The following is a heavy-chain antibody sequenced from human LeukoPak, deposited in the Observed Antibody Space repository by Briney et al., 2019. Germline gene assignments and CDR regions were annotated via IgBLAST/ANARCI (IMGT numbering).Heavy chain of an antibody. CDR3: TRVEETATTAAIIRKYSYYYYYMDV. CDR2: IKQDGSEK. D-gene: IGHD4-11*01. V-gene: IGHV3-7*01. J-gene: IGHJ6*03. CDR1: GFTFSTYR. Sequence: GGSLRLSCAASGFTFSTYRMSWVRQAPGKGLEWVANIKQDGSEKHYVDSVKGRFTISTDNAKNSLYLQMSSLRAEDTAVYYCTRVEETATTAAIIRKYSYYYYYMDVWGKGNTVTVSS.